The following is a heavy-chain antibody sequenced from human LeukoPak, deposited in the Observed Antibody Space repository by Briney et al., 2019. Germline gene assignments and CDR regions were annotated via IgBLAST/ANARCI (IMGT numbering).Heavy chain of an antibody. CDR2: ISWNSGSI. D-gene: IGHD6-6*01. J-gene: IGHJ1*01. Sequence: GRSLRLSCAASGFTFDDYAMHWVRQAPGKGLEWVSGISWNSGSIGYADSVKGRFTISRGNAKNSLYLQMNSLRAEDTALYYCAKDREYSSSSGYFQHWGQGTLVTVSS. CDR1: GFTFDDYA. CDR3: AKDREYSSSSGYFQH. V-gene: IGHV3-9*01.